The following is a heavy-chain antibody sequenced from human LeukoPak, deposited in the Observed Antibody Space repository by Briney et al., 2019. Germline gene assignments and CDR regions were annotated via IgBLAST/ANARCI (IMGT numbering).Heavy chain of an antibody. V-gene: IGHV3-66*01. Sequence: GGSLRLSCAASKFTVSSKYMSWVRQAPGKGLEWVSDIYSGGSTHYADSVEGRFTISRDNSENTLFLQMNSLRAEDTAVYYCASLSYGGNNFDYWGQGTLVTVSS. J-gene: IGHJ4*02. CDR1: KFTVSSKY. CDR3: ASLSYGGNNFDY. CDR2: IYSGGST. D-gene: IGHD4-23*01.